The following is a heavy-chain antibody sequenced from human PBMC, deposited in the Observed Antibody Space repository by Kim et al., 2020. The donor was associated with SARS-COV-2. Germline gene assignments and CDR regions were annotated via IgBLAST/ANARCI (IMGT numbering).Heavy chain of an antibody. CDR3: ASAGGRLGRPGGMDV. CDR1: GGSFSGYY. CDR2: INHSGST. V-gene: IGHV4-34*01. D-gene: IGHD3-16*01. Sequence: SETLSLTCAVYGGSFSGYYWSWIRQPPGKGLEWIGEINHSGSTNYNPSLKSRVTISVDTCKNQFSLKLSSVTAADTAVYYCASAGGRLGRPGGMDVWGQGTTVTVSS. J-gene: IGHJ6*02.